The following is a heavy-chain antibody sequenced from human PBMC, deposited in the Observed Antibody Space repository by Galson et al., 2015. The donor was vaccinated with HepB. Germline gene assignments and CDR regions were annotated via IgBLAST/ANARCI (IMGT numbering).Heavy chain of an antibody. D-gene: IGHD1-26*01. CDR1: GYTLTELS. CDR2: FDPEDGET. J-gene: IGHJ3*02. V-gene: IGHV1-24*01. Sequence: SVKVSCKVSGYTLTELSMRWVRQAPGKGLEWMGGFDPEDGETIYAQKFQGRVTMTEDTSTDTAYMELSSLRSEDTAVYYCATPWGELLGVIWAFDIWGQGTMVTVSS. CDR3: ATPWGELLGVIWAFDI.